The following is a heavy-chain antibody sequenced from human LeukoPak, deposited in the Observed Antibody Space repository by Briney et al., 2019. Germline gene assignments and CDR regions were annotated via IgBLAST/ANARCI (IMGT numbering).Heavy chain of an antibody. D-gene: IGHD4-17*01. CDR2: INHSGST. Sequence: SETLSLTCTVSGGSIGTYSWNWIRQPPGKGLEWIGEINHSGSTNYNPSLKSRVTISVDTSKNQFSLKLSSVTAADTAVYYCARGLWTTVTPMYYFDYWGQGTLVTVSS. CDR1: GGSIGTYS. V-gene: IGHV4-34*01. CDR3: ARGLWTTVTPMYYFDY. J-gene: IGHJ4*02.